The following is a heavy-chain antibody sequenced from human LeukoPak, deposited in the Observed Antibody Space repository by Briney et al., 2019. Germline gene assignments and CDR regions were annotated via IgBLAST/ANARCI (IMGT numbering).Heavy chain of an antibody. J-gene: IGHJ3*02. CDR2: IYYSGST. CDR1: GGSISSYY. CDR3: ARGRRRIVGACRSCAFDI. Sequence: SETLSLTCTVSGGSISSYYWSWIRQPPGKGLEWIGYIYYSGSTNYNPSLKSRVTISVDTSKNQFSLKLSSVTAADTAVYYCARGRRRIVGACRSCAFDIWGQGTMVTVSS. D-gene: IGHD1-26*01. V-gene: IGHV4-59*01.